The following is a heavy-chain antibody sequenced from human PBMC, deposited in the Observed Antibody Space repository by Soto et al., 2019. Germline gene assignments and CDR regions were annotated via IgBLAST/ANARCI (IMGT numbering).Heavy chain of an antibody. CDR3: ARVQRIAARPGRGNWFDP. J-gene: IGHJ5*02. CDR2: INHSGST. Sequence: SETLSLTCAVYGGSFSGYYWSWIRQPPGKGLEWIGEINHSGSTNYNPSLKSRVTISVDTSKNQFPLKLSSVTAADTAVYYCARVQRIAARPGRGNWFDPWGQGTLVTVSS. V-gene: IGHV4-34*01. D-gene: IGHD6-6*01. CDR1: GGSFSGYY.